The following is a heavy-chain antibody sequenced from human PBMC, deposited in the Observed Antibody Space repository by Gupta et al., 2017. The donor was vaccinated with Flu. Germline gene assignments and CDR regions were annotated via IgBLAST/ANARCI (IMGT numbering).Heavy chain of an antibody. CDR1: GYSFTNNW. Sequence: EVQLVQSGAEVKKPGESLRISCKGSGYSFTNNWIGWVRQMPGRGLAWMGIIYPGDSNTKYSPSFQGRVAIWADKSINTAYLQWHRLKASDTAIYYCAKGGDAFGGIIVPRWFDPWGQGTRVTVSS. CDR3: AKGGDAFGGIIVPRWFDP. D-gene: IGHD3-16*02. J-gene: IGHJ5*02. CDR2: IYPGDSNT. V-gene: IGHV5-51*01.